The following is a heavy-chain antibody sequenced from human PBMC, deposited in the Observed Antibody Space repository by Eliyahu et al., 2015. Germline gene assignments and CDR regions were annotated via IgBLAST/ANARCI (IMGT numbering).Heavy chain of an antibody. CDR3: ATKYGISAAFDF. Sequence: QVQLQESGPGLVNPSQTLSLTCTVXGDSISSGRYYWGWIRQLPGKGLEWIGYIFYDGNTWYNPSVKSRVTLSLDMSKNQYYLKLTSVTAADTAVYFCATKYGISAAFDFWGQGALVTVSS. D-gene: IGHD6-6*01. CDR2: IFYDGNT. J-gene: IGHJ4*02. V-gene: IGHV4-31*03. CDR1: GDSISSGRYY.